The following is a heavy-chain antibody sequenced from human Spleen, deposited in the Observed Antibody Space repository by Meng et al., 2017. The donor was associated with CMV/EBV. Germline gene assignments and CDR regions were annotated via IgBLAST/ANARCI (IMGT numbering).Heavy chain of an antibody. V-gene: IGHV3-23*01. CDR2: SGSDGRT. Sequence: GESLKISCAASGFIFSTYAMNWVRQAPGKGLEWVSASGSDGRTYYADSVKGRFTISRDNSKNTLYLEMNSLRAEDTAVYYGAKWNRREWLTNYYYYGMDVWGQGPRSPSP. D-gene: IGHD3-3*01. CDR3: AKWNRREWLTNYYYYGMDV. CDR1: GFIFSTYA. J-gene: IGHJ6*02.